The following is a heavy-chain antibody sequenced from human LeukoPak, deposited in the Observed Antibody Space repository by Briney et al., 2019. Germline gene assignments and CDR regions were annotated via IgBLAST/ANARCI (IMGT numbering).Heavy chain of an antibody. Sequence: GGSLRLSCSISGFTFTDYAVHWVRQVPGKGLEWVSGILWNGGETGYADSVKGRFTISRDKVKNFLYLQMNSLRVEDTALYFCTRDMRPGGADVWGQGTTVTVSS. CDR1: GFTFTDYA. V-gene: IGHV3-9*01. CDR3: TRDMRPGGADV. J-gene: IGHJ6*02. D-gene: IGHD4-17*01. CDR2: ILWNGGET.